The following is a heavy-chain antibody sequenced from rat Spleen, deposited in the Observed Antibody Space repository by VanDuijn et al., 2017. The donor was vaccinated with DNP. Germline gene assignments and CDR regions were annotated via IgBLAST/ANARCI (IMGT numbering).Heavy chain of an antibody. CDR1: GFTFSHYD. CDR2: ITYDGVNT. V-gene: IGHV5-7*01. CDR3: ARWYSSGFCFDY. D-gene: IGHD4-3*01. Sequence: EVQLVESGGGLVQPGRSMKLSCAASGFTFSHYDMVWVRQAPKEGLEWVATITYDGVNTYYPASVRGRFTISRDNGKSTLYLQGDSLRSEETATYYCARWYSSGFCFDYWGQGVMVTVSS. J-gene: IGHJ2*01.